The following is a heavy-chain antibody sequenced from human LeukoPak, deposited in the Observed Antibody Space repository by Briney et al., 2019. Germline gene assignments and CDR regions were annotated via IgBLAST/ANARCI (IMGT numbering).Heavy chain of an antibody. CDR1: GGSISSYY. CDR2: IYTSGST. J-gene: IGHJ4*02. CDR3: ARFKRAGGWSYFDY. V-gene: IGHV4-4*07. D-gene: IGHD6-19*01. Sequence: PSETLSLTCTVSGGSISSYYWSWIRQPAGKGLEWIGRIYTSGSTNYNPSLKSRVTMSVDTSKNQFSPKLSSVTAADTAVYYCARFKRAGGWSYFDYWGQGTLVTVSS.